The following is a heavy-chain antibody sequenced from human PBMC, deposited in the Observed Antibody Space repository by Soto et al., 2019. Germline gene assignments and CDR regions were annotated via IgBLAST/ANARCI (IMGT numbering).Heavy chain of an antibody. Sequence: GGSLRLSCAASGFTFSSYSMNWVRQAPGKGLEWVSSISSSSSYIYYADSVKGRFTISRDNAKNSLYLQMNSLRAEDTAVYYWARELDFYDILTGYYNWFDPWGQGTLVTVSS. V-gene: IGHV3-21*01. CDR3: ARELDFYDILTGYYNWFDP. D-gene: IGHD3-9*01. CDR1: GFTFSSYS. J-gene: IGHJ5*02. CDR2: ISSSSSYI.